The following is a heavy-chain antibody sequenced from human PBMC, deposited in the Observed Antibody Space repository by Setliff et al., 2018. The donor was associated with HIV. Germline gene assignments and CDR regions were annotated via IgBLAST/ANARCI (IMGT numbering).Heavy chain of an antibody. J-gene: IGHJ4*02. CDR1: GYSIGSGYY. D-gene: IGHD3-3*01. V-gene: IGHV4-38-2*02. CDR3: LRARAEWVELHSVPSYFDY. Sequence: ASETLSLTCTVSGYSIGSGYYWGWSRQTPERGLEWIGSIIYHGTTYYNPSLKGRVSMSLDTSKNHFSLKVTSMTAADTAIYYCLRARAEWVELHSVPSYFDYWGQGTLVTVSS. CDR2: IIYHGTT.